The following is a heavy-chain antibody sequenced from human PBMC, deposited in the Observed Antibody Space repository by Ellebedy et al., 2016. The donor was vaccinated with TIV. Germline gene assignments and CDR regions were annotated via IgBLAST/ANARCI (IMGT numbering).Heavy chain of an antibody. CDR2: IYSGGST. V-gene: IGHV3-53*01. D-gene: IGHD4-17*01. CDR1: GFTVSSNY. J-gene: IGHJ4*02. CDR3: ARGSGAMDY. Sequence: GGSLRLXXAASGFTVSSNYMSWVRQAPGKGLEWVSVIYSGGSTYYADSVKGRFTISRDNSKNTLYLQMNSLRAEDTAVYYCARGSGAMDYWGQGTLVTVSS.